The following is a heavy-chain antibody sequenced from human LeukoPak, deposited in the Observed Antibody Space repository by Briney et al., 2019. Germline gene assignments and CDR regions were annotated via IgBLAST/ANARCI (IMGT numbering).Heavy chain of an antibody. CDR1: GFAFGSYA. CDR3: AKSAGVATIYFDT. CDR2: IGSDYDR. Sequence: GGSLRLSCTASGFAFGSYAMAWVRQAPGKGLEGVAAIGSDYDRVHEDSVKGRFTISRDNSKSTLYLQMDNLRAEDTAVYFCAKSAGVATIYFDTWGQGALVTVSS. J-gene: IGHJ4*02. V-gene: IGHV3-23*01. D-gene: IGHD3-3*01.